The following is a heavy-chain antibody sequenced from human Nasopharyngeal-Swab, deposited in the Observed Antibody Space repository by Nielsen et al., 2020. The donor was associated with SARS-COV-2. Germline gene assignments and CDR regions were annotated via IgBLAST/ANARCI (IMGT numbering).Heavy chain of an antibody. CDR1: GFTFSSYS. CDR2: ISSSSSYI. Sequence: GESLKISCAASGFTFSSYSMNWVRQAPGKGLEWVSSISSSSSYIYYADSVKGRFTISRDNAKNSLYLQMNSLRAEDTAVYYCARAIYCSSTSCFGFDYWGQGTLVTV. J-gene: IGHJ4*02. D-gene: IGHD2-2*01. V-gene: IGHV3-21*01. CDR3: ARAIYCSSTSCFGFDY.